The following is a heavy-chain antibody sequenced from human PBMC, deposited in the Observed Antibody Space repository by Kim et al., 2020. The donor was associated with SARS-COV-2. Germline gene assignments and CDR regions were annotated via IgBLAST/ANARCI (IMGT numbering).Heavy chain of an antibody. J-gene: IGHJ3*02. CDR2: IYYSCST. Sequence: SETLSLTCTVSGGSISSYYWSWIRQPPGTGLEWIGYIYYSCSTNYNPSLKSRVTISVDTSKNQFSLKLSSVTAADTAGYYCARFGIGWYDILTGYYRPDAFDIWGQGTMVTVSS. CDR1: GGSISSYY. D-gene: IGHD3-9*01. V-gene: IGHV4-59*01. CDR3: ARFGIGWYDILTGYYRPDAFDI.